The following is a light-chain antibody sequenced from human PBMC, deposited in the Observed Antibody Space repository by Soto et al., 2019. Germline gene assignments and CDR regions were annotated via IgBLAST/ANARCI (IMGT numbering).Light chain of an antibody. CDR1: PSVSSN. CDR3: QQDNNWPPET. CDR2: GAS. J-gene: IGKJ1*01. Sequence: DIVMTQSPATLYVSPGERATLSCRASPSVSSNLAWYQQKPGQAPRLLIYGASTRATGIPARFSGSGSGTEFTLTIRSLQSEDFAVYYCQQDNNWPPETFGQGTKVEIK. V-gene: IGKV3-15*01.